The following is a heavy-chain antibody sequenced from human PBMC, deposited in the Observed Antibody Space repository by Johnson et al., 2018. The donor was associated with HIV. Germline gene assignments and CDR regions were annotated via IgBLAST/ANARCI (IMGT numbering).Heavy chain of an antibody. CDR2: IKSKTDGGTT. CDR3: ARDRKWVGARSGDAFDI. V-gene: IGHV3-15*05. CDR1: GFTFSNAW. D-gene: IGHD2-15*01. J-gene: IGHJ3*02. Sequence: VQLVESGGGLVKPGGSLRLSCAASGFTFSNAWMSWVRQAPGKGLEWVGRIKSKTDGGTTDYAAPVKGRFTISRDDSNNTLYLQMNSLRAEDTAVFYCARDRKWVGARSGDAFDIWGQGTMVTVSS.